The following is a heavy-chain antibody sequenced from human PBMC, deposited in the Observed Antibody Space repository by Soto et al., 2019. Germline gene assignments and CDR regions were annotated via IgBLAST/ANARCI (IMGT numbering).Heavy chain of an antibody. J-gene: IGHJ4*02. CDR3: ARHWSRQRVFFDY. CDR1: GDFISNTSYY. Sequence: SETLSLTCNVSGDFISNTSYYWAWIRQSPGRGLEWVGSVYYNGNTYYNPTLKSRVTISVDTSRNPFSQSLTPVTAADTAVYYCARHWSRQRVFFDYWGQGVMVTVSS. V-gene: IGHV4-39*01. CDR2: VYYNGNT. D-gene: IGHD6-25*01.